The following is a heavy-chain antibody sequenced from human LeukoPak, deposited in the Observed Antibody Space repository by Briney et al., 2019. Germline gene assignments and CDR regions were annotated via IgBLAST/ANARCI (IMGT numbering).Heavy chain of an antibody. CDR1: GFSLSTSTVG. D-gene: IGHD3-10*01. CDR2: IFWDDDR. J-gene: IGHJ4*02. V-gene: IGHV2-5*02. Sequence: ESGPTLVNPTQTLTLTCTFSGFSLSTSTVGVAWIRQPPGKALEWLALIFWDDDRRYSPSLKSRLTITMGTSKNQVVLTMTNVDPLDTATYYCAYVPFGELFHDYWGQGTLVTVSS. CDR3: AYVPFGELFHDY.